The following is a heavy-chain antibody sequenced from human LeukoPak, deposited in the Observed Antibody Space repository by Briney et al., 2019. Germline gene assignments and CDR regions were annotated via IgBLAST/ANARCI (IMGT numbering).Heavy chain of an antibody. J-gene: IGHJ4*02. Sequence: GESLQISCKGSGYSFTSYWIGWVRQLPGKGLEWMGIIYPGDSDTRYSPSFQGQVTISADKSISTAYLQWSSLKASDTAMYYCARHYCSGGSCYSVDYWGQGTLVTVSS. CDR2: IYPGDSDT. CDR3: ARHYCSGGSCYSVDY. D-gene: IGHD2-15*01. CDR1: GYSFTSYW. V-gene: IGHV5-51*01.